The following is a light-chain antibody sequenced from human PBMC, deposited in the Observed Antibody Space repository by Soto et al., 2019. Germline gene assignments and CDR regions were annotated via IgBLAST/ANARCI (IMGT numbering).Light chain of an antibody. CDR3: SSYTSTHTLV. CDR1: SSDVGDYNY. CDR2: DVS. V-gene: IGLV2-14*01. J-gene: IGLJ2*01. Sequence: QSALTQPAFVSGSPGQSITISCTGTSSDVGDYNYVSWYQQHPGKAPKLMIYDVSNRPSGVSNRFSGSKSGNTASLTISGLQAEDEADYYCSSYTSTHTLVFGGGTQLTVL.